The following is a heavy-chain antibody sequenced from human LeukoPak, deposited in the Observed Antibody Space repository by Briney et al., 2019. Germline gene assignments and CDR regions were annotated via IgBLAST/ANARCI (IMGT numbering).Heavy chain of an antibody. V-gene: IGHV3-30*19. J-gene: IGHJ4*02. CDR2: ISYDGSNK. CDR3: AICRGRLLGYFDY. Sequence: PGGSLRLSCAASGFTFSSYGMHWVRQAPGKGLEWVALISYDGSNKYYADSVKGRFTISRDNSKNTLYLQMNSLRAEDTAVFYCAICRGRLLGYFDYWGQGTLVTVSS. CDR1: GFTFSSYG. D-gene: IGHD5-12*01.